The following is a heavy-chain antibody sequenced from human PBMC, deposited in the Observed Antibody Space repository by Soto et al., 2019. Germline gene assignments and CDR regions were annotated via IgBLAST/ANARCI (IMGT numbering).Heavy chain of an antibody. CDR2: ISSSSSYI. D-gene: IGHD2-15*01. V-gene: IGHV3-21*01. CDR1: GFTFSSYS. Sequence: GGSLRLSCAASGFTFSSYSMNWVRQAPGKGLEWVSSISSSSSYIYYADSVKGRFTISRDNAKNSLYLQMNSLRAEDTAVYYCARDMVVAATRVWFDPWGQGTLVTVSS. CDR3: ARDMVVAATRVWFDP. J-gene: IGHJ5*02.